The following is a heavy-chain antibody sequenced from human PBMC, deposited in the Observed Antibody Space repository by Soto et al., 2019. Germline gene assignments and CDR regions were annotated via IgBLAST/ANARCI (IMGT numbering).Heavy chain of an antibody. CDR2: VSESGRST. CDR1: GFTFSNYD. V-gene: IGHV3-23*01. D-gene: IGHD3-10*01. J-gene: IGHJ6*04. Sequence: EVQLLESGGGLVQPGGSLRLSCAASGFTFSNYDMSWVRQAPEKGLEWVSAVSESGRSTYYADSVKGRFTISRDNSKNPLYLQRNSVRAEETAVYFWAKDRRGVMDVGGKGPTVPVPS. CDR3: AKDRRGVMDV.